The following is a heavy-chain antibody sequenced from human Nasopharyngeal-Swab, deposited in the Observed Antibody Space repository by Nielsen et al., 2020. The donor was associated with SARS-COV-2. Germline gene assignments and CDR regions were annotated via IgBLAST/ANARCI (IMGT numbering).Heavy chain of an antibody. CDR2: INHSGST. Sequence: SETLSLTCAVYGGSSSGYSWSWIRQPPGKGLEWIGEINHSGSTNYNPSLKNRVTISVDTSKNQFSLKLSSVSVADTAVYYCARARRPSSMVRHRLNWFDPWGQGTLVTVSS. D-gene: IGHD3-10*01. V-gene: IGHV4-34*01. J-gene: IGHJ5*02. CDR1: GGSSSGYS. CDR3: ARARRPSSMVRHRLNWFDP.